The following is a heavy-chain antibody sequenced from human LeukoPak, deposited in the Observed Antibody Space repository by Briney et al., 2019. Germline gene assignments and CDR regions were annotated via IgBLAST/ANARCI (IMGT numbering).Heavy chain of an antibody. V-gene: IGHV4-59*01. D-gene: IGHD3-16*01. CDR1: GGSISSDY. Sequence: PSETLSLTCTVSGGSISSDYWSWIRQPPGKGLEWIGYIYYSGITNYNPSLKSRIIISVDTSKNQFSLKLSSVTAADTAVYYCARGCVWGSYKNDYWGQGTLVTVSS. J-gene: IGHJ4*02. CDR3: ARGCVWGSYKNDY. CDR2: IYYSGIT.